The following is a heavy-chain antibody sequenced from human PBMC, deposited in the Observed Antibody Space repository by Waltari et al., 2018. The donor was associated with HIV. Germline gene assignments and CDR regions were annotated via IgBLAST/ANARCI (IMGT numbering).Heavy chain of an antibody. CDR3: ARDAGTEYNWNDGGYYYYNMDV. D-gene: IGHD1-20*01. V-gene: IGHV1-18*01. CDR1: GYTLTCTG. J-gene: IGHJ6*02. Sequence: QHQLVESGAEVKKPGATVTVSCTRSGYTLTCTGIDWVLQAPGQGLGWMGWINAYNGNTHYAQKFQGRVTMTTDTSASTAYMELRSLSSDDTAVYYCARDAGTEYNWNDGGYYYYNMDVWGQGTTVTVAS. CDR2: INAYNGNT.